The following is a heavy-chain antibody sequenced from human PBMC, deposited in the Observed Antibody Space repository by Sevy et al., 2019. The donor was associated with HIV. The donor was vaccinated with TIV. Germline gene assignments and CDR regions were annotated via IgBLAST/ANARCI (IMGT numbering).Heavy chain of an antibody. J-gene: IGHJ6*03. Sequence: SETLSLTCGVSGGSISSISNYWGWLRQPPGRELEWIGSLYYEGTTYYNPSLQSRVRVSGNTSKNLFSLDLTSVTAAETAVYYGASLSPFYHYIDVWGKGTTVTVSS. CDR3: ASLSPFYHYIDV. V-gene: IGHV4-39*01. CDR2: LYYEGTT. CDR1: GGSISSISNY.